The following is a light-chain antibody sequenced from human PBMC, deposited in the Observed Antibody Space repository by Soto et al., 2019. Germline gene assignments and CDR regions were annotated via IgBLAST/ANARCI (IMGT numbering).Light chain of an antibody. V-gene: IGKV3-20*01. Sequence: EIVLTQSLGTLSLSPGESATLSCRASYSVSSSYLAWYQQKPGQAPRLLIYGASSRATGIPDRFSGSGSGTDFNLNISRLEPEDFAVYYCQQYGSSPPITFGQGTRLEIK. CDR1: YSVSSSY. J-gene: IGKJ5*01. CDR2: GAS. CDR3: QQYGSSPPIT.